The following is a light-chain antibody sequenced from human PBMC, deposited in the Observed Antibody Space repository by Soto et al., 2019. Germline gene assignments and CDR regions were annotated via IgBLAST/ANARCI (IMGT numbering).Light chain of an antibody. J-gene: IGKJ4*01. Sequence: EIELTQSPSTLSLSAGERATLTCRASQSVRSSLAWYQQKPAQAPRLLIYDASNRATGIPARFSGSGSGTDFTPTISNLGPEDFAVYYCQQRSNWPLTFGGGTKVGIK. CDR3: QQRSNWPLT. CDR1: QSVRSS. CDR2: DAS. V-gene: IGKV3-11*01.